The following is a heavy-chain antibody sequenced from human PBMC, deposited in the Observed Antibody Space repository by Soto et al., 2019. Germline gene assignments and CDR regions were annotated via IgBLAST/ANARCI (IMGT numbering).Heavy chain of an antibody. D-gene: IGHD5-12*01. V-gene: IGHV4-59*01. CDR3: ARARRDGYREFDY. CDR1: GGSISSYY. Sequence: SETLSLTCTVSGGSISSYYLSWIRQPPGKGLDWIGYIYYSGSTNYNPSLKSRVTISVDTSKNQFSLKLSSVTAADTAVYYCARARRDGYREFDYWGQGTLVTVSS. J-gene: IGHJ4*02. CDR2: IYYSGST.